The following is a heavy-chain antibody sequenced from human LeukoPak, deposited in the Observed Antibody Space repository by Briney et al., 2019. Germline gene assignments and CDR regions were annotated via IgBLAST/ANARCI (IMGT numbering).Heavy chain of an antibody. Sequence: GGSLRLSCAASGFTFDDYGMSWVRQAPGKGLEWVSGINWNGGSTGYADSVKGRFTISRDNAKNSLYLQMNSLRAEDTALYYCARVSCSGGSCYFDYWGQGTLVTVSS. V-gene: IGHV3-20*04. J-gene: IGHJ4*02. CDR2: INWNGGST. CDR1: GFTFDDYG. CDR3: ARVSCSGGSCYFDY. D-gene: IGHD2-15*01.